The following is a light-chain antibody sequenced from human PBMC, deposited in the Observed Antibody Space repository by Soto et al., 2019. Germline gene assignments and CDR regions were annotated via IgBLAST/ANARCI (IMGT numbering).Light chain of an antibody. Sequence: SYELTQPPSVSVAPGQTARITCGGNNIGSKSVHWYQQKPGQAPVLVVYDDSDRPSGIPGRFSGSNSGNTATLTISRVEAGDEADYYCQVWDSSSDHPVFGGGTKLTVL. CDR3: QVWDSSSDHPV. J-gene: IGLJ3*02. CDR2: DDS. CDR1: NIGSKS. V-gene: IGLV3-21*02.